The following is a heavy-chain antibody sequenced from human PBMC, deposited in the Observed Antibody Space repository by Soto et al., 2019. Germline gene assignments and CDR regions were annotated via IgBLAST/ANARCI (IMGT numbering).Heavy chain of an antibody. CDR3: ARDRLYSGSYYWFDP. CDR2: IYYSGST. D-gene: IGHD1-26*01. V-gene: IGHV4-59*01. Sequence: SETLSLTCTVSCGSISSYYWSWIRQPPGKGLEWIGYIYYSGSTNYNPSLKSRVTISVDTSKNQFSLKLSSVTAADTAVYYCARDRLYSGSYYWFDPWGQGTLVTVSS. J-gene: IGHJ5*02. CDR1: CGSISSYY.